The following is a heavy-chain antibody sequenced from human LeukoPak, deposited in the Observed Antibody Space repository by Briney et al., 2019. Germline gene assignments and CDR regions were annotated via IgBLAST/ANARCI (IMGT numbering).Heavy chain of an antibody. V-gene: IGHV4-30-2*01. Sequence: PSETLSLTCTVSNGSISTDYWSWIRQPPGKGLEWIGYIYHSGSTYYNPSLKSRVTISVDRSKNQFSLKLSSVTAADTAVYYCARAGGGSYYGVDYWGQGTLVTVSS. CDR1: NGSISTDY. D-gene: IGHD1-26*01. CDR3: ARAGGGSYYGVDY. CDR2: IYHSGST. J-gene: IGHJ4*02.